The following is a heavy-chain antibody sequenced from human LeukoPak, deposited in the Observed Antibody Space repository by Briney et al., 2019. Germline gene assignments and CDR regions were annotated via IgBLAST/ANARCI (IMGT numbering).Heavy chain of an antibody. J-gene: IGHJ6*02. V-gene: IGHV3-66*01. CDR3: ARNAHSMIVVDPDYGMDV. D-gene: IGHD3-22*01. CDR2: IYSGGST. Sequence: SLRLSCSASGFTFSSYAMSWVRQAPGKGLEWVSVIYSGGSTYYADSVKGRFTISRDNSKNTLYLQMNSLRAEDTAVYYCARNAHSMIVVDPDYGMDVWGQGTTVTVSS. CDR1: GFTFSSYA.